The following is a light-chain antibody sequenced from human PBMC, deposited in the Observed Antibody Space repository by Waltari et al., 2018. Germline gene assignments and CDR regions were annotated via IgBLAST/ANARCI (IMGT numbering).Light chain of an antibody. Sequence: QSALTQPRSVSGSPGQSVPLSCTGTSSDVGGYDYVSWYQQHPGKAPKLIISDVDKRPSGVSDRFSGSKSGNTASLTISGLQVDDEASYYCCSFAGNYTLLFGGGTNLTVL. V-gene: IGLV2-11*01. CDR2: DVD. CDR1: SSDVGGYDY. CDR3: CSFAGNYTLL. J-gene: IGLJ2*01.